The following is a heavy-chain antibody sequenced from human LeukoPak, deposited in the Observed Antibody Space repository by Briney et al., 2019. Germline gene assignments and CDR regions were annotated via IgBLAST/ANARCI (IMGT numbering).Heavy chain of an antibody. CDR1: GFTFSSYG. CDR3: AYCGGDCYSFDY. V-gene: IGHV3-15*01. D-gene: IGHD2-21*01. Sequence: GGSLRLSCAASGFTFSSYGMHWVRQAPGKGLEWVGRIKSKTDGGTTDYAAPVKGRFTISRDDSKNTLYLQMNSLKTEDTAVYYCAYCGGDCYSFDYWGQGTLVTVSS. J-gene: IGHJ4*02. CDR2: IKSKTDGGTT.